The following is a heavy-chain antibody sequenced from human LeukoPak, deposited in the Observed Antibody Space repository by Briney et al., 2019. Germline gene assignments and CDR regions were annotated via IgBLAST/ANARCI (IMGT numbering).Heavy chain of an antibody. CDR2: IIPIFGTA. CDR3: ARAGSSYGYYYYYYGMDV. J-gene: IGHJ6*02. Sequence: SVKVSCKASGGTFSSYAISWVRQAPGQGLEWMGGIIPIFGTANYAQKFQGRVTITADESTSTAYMELSSLRSEDTAVYYCARAGSSYGYYYYYYGMDVWGQGTTVTVSS. CDR1: GGTFSSYA. D-gene: IGHD3-10*01. V-gene: IGHV1-69*13.